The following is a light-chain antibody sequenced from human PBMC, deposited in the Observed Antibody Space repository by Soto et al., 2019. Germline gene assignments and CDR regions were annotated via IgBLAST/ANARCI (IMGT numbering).Light chain of an antibody. CDR3: QQFYDLPIT. CDR1: QGISSY. CDR2: DAS. Sequence: AIRMTQSPSSLSASTGDRVTITCRASQGISSYLAWYQQQPGKAPKVLIYDASKLQTGVPSRFSGRGSGKDFTFTISSLQPDDSGTYYCQQFYDLPITFGQGTRLEIK. V-gene: IGKV1-8*01. J-gene: IGKJ5*01.